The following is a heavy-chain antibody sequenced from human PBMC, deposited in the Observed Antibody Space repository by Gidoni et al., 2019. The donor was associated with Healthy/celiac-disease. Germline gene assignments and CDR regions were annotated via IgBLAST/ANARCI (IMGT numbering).Heavy chain of an antibody. V-gene: IGHV3-21*01. Sequence: EVQLVDSGGGLVKPGGSLRLSCAASGFTFSSYSMNWVRQGPGKGLEWVSSISSSSSYIYYADSVKGRFTISRDNAKNSLYLQMNSLRAEDTAVYYCARGSGPDAFDIWGQGTMVTVSS. J-gene: IGHJ3*02. CDR2: ISSSSSYI. CDR3: ARGSGPDAFDI. CDR1: GFTFSSYS. D-gene: IGHD1-1*01.